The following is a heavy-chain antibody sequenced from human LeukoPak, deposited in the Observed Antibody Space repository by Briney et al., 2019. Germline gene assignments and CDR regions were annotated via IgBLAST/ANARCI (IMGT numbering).Heavy chain of an antibody. J-gene: IGHJ4*02. CDR2: ISGSGGGT. Sequence: GGSLRLSCAASGFTFSSYAMSWVRQAPGKGLEWVSAISGSGGGTYYADSVKGRFTISRDNSKNTLYLQMNSLRAEDTAVYYCAKDQYDFWSGYYVGPGYYFDYWGQGTLVTVSS. CDR1: GFTFSSYA. D-gene: IGHD3-3*01. V-gene: IGHV3-23*01. CDR3: AKDQYDFWSGYYVGPGYYFDY.